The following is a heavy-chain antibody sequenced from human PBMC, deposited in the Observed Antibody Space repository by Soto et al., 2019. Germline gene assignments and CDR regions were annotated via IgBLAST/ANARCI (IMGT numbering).Heavy chain of an antibody. D-gene: IGHD3-9*01. Sequence: ASVKVSCKASGYTFTSYYMHWVRQAPGQGLEWMGIINPSGGSTSYAQKFQGRVTMTRDTSTSTVYMELSSLRSEDTAVYYCAREACGILTGDQYYFDYWGQGTLVTVSS. CDR3: AREACGILTGDQYYFDY. CDR1: GYTFTSYY. J-gene: IGHJ4*02. V-gene: IGHV1-46*01. CDR2: INPSGGST.